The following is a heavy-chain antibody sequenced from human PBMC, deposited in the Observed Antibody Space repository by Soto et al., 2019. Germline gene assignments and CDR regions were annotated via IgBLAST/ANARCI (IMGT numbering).Heavy chain of an antibody. J-gene: IGHJ4*02. CDR3: ANYYYDSSGYPYLY. CDR1: GYTFTSYG. D-gene: IGHD3-22*01. V-gene: IGHV1-18*01. Sequence: ASVKVSCKASGYTFTSYGISWVRQAPGQGLEWMGWISAYNGNTNYAQKLQGRVTMTTDTSTSTAYMELRSLRSDDTAVYYCANYYYDSSGYPYLYWGQGTLVTVSS. CDR2: ISAYNGNT.